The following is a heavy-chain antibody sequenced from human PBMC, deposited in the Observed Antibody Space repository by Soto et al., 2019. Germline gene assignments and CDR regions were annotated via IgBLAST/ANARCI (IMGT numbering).Heavy chain of an antibody. Sequence: GASVKVSCKASGYTFTSYYMHWVRQAPGQGLEWMGIINPSGGSTSYAQKFQGRVTMTRDTSTSTVYMELSSLRSEDTAVYYCARWDRYSSSSGPVDDYWGQGTLVTVSS. V-gene: IGHV1-46*01. J-gene: IGHJ4*02. CDR3: ARWDRYSSSSGPVDDY. CDR2: INPSGGST. CDR1: GYTFTSYY. D-gene: IGHD6-6*01.